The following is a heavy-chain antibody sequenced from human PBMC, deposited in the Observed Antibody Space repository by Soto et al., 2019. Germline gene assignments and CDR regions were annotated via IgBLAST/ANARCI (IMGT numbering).Heavy chain of an antibody. CDR2: IYYSGST. Sequence: PSETLSLTCTVSGGSVSSGSYYWSWIRQPPGKGLEWIGYIYYSGSTNYNPSLKSRDTISVDTSKNQFSLKLSSVPAADTAVYSCARGGGYDSMDYFDYWGQGTLVPVSS. D-gene: IGHD5-12*01. V-gene: IGHV4-61*01. CDR1: GGSVSSGSYY. CDR3: ARGGGYDSMDYFDY. J-gene: IGHJ4*02.